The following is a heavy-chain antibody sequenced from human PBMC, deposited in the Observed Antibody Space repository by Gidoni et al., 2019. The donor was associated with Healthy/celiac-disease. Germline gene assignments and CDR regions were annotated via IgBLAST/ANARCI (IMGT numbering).Heavy chain of an antibody. CDR2: INPSGGST. Sequence: QVQLLQSGAEVKKSGASVKVSCKSSGYTLTSSYMHWVRQDPGQGLEWMGIINPSGGSTSYAQKFQGRVTMTRDTSTSTVYMELSSLRSEDTAVYYCARGPGGGIVVPAATPENYYYYYGMDVWGQGTTVTVSS. CDR1: GYTLTSSY. D-gene: IGHD2-2*01. CDR3: ARGPGGGIVVPAATPENYYYYYGMDV. V-gene: IGHV1-46*01. J-gene: IGHJ6*02.